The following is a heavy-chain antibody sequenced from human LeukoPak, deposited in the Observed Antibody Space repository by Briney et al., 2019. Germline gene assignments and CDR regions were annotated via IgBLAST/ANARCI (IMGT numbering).Heavy chain of an antibody. J-gene: IGHJ6*03. CDR3: ARAKGAGITIFNYYYYYYMDV. V-gene: IGHV1-69*05. CDR2: IIPIFGTA. D-gene: IGHD3-3*01. CDR1: GGTFSSYA. Sequence: SVKVSCXASGGTFSSYAISWVRQAPGQGLEWMGGIIPIFGTANYAQKFQGRVTITTDESTSTAYMELSSLRSEDTAVYYCARAKGAGITIFNYYYYYYMDVWGKGTTVTVSS.